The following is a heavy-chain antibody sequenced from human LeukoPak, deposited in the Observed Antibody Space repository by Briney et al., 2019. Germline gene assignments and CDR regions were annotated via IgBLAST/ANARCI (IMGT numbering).Heavy chain of an antibody. J-gene: IGHJ4*02. V-gene: IGHV3-23*01. CDR3: AKDTSARRGSLNG. D-gene: IGHD3-16*02. CDR1: GFTFSSYA. CDR2: ITDSGGST. Sequence: GGSLRLSCTASGFTFSSYAMSWVRQTPGKGLEWVSAITDSGGSTSYADSVRGRFTISRDNSKNTLYLQMNSLRAEDTAVYYCAKDTSARRGSLNGWGQGTLVTVSS.